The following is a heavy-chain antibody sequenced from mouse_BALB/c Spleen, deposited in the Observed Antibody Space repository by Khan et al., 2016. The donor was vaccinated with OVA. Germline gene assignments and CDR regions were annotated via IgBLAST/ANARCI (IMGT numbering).Heavy chain of an antibody. D-gene: IGHD1-1*01. J-gene: IGHJ3*01. Sequence: LVKTGASVKISCKASGYSFTGYYMHWVKQSHGKSLEWIGYISCYNGATSYNQKFKGKATFTVETSSSTAYMQFNSLTSEDSAVYYCARGDYYGSSSFAYWGQGTLVTVSA. CDR3: ARGDYYGSSSFAY. V-gene: IGHV1S34*01. CDR1: GYSFTGYY. CDR2: ISCYNGAT.